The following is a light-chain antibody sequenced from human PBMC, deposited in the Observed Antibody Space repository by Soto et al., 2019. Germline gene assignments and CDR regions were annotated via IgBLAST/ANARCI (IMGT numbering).Light chain of an antibody. V-gene: IGKV3-20*01. CDR3: QQYGSSLIT. CDR2: GAS. Sequence: EIVLTQSPGTLSLSPGERATLSCRASQSVGSSLSWYQQKPGQAPRLLFYGASNRATAIPDRFSGSGFGTDFTLTITRLEPEDFAVYYCQQYGSSLITFGQGTRLEIK. CDR1: QSVGSS. J-gene: IGKJ5*01.